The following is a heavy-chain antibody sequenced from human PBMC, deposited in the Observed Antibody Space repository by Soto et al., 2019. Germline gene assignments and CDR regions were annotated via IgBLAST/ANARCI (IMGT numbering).Heavy chain of an antibody. D-gene: IGHD3-10*01. CDR2: IWYDGSNK. J-gene: IGHJ4*02. Sequence: GGSLRLSCAASGFTFSSYGMRWVRQAPGKGLEWVAVIWYDGSNKYYADSVKGRFTISRDNSKNTLYLQMNSLRAEDTAVYYCARDPLRSGSSHFDYWGQGTLVTVSS. V-gene: IGHV3-33*01. CDR3: ARDPLRSGSSHFDY. CDR1: GFTFSSYG.